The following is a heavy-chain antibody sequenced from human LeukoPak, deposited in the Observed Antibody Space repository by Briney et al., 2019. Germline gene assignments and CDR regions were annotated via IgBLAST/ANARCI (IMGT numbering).Heavy chain of an antibody. Sequence: SETLSLTCSVSGDSISSARNYWGWIRQSPGKGLEWLASVYSSGSTHSNPSLTSRVSISIDMSKNQFSLKLYSVTASDAAIYYCARHLSGAAMAHYFDFWGQGTLVTVSS. D-gene: IGHD5-18*01. V-gene: IGHV4-39*01. J-gene: IGHJ4*02. CDR2: VYSSGST. CDR1: GDSISSARNY. CDR3: ARHLSGAAMAHYFDF.